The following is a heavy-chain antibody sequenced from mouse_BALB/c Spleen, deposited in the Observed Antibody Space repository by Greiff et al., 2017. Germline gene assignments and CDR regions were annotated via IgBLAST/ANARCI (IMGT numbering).Heavy chain of an antibody. CDR1: GYSITSGYY. Sequence: EVQLVESGPGLVKPSQSLSLTCSVTGYSITSGYYWNWIRQFPGNKLEWMGYISYDGSNNYNPSLKNRISITRDTSKNQFFLKLNSVTTEDTATYYCAREGYWGQGTLVTVSA. CDR2: ISYDGSN. J-gene: IGHJ3*01. V-gene: IGHV3-6*02. CDR3: AREGY.